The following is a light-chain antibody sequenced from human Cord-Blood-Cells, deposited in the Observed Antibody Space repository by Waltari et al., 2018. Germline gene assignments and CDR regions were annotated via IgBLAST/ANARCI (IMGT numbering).Light chain of an antibody. CDR2: DVS. V-gene: IGLV2-14*03. CDR3: SSYTSSSTL. CDR1: SRDVGGYNY. Sequence: QSALTQPASVSGSPGQSITISCTGTSRDVGGYNYVSWYQPHPGKAPKLMIYDVSNRPSGVSKPFSGSKAGNPASLTNSGLQAEDEADYYCSSYTSSSTLFGTGTKVTVL. J-gene: IGLJ1*01.